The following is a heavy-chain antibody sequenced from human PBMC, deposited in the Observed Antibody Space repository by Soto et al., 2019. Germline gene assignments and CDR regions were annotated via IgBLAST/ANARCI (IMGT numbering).Heavy chain of an antibody. CDR1: GGTFSSYA. J-gene: IGHJ6*02. D-gene: IGHD2-2*01. CDR3: ARDNARDYYYYGMDV. CDR2: IIPIFGTA. Sequence: SVKVSCKASGGTFSSYAISWVRQAPGQGLEWTGGIIPIFGTANYAQKFQGRVTITADKSTSTAYMELSSLRSEDTAVYYCARDNARDYYYYGMDVWGQGTTVTVSS. V-gene: IGHV1-69*06.